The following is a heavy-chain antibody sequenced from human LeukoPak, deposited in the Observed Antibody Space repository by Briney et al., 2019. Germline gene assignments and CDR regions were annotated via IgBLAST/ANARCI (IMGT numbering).Heavy chain of an antibody. J-gene: IGHJ4*02. D-gene: IGHD2-2*01. Sequence: ASVKVSCKASGDTFRNYAISWVRQAPGQGLEWMGWINPNSGGTNYAQKFQGRVTMTRDTSISTAYMELSRLRSDDTAVYYCARYCSSTSCSDYWGQGTLVTVSS. CDR2: INPNSGGT. CDR3: ARYCSSTSCSDY. V-gene: IGHV1-2*02. CDR1: GDTFRNYA.